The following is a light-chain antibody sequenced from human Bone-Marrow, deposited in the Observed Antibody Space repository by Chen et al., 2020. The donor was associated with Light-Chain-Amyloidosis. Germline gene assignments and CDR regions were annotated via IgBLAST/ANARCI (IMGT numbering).Light chain of an antibody. CDR2: GAS. J-gene: IGKJ1*01. CDR3: QQYNNWPQT. V-gene: IGKV3-15*01. CDR1: QSLSRN. Sequence: ELVMTQSPAPLSVSPGEGATLSCRSSQSLSRNLAWYQQKPGQPPRLLMYGASTRAAGIPARLSGRGSGTEFTLTISSLQSEDFAIYYCQQYNNWPQTFGQGTKVEIK.